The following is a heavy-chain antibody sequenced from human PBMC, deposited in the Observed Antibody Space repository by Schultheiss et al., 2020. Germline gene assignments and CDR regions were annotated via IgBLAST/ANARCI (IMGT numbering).Heavy chain of an antibody. CDR3: AREPLDDYGDYQYYYYGMDV. CDR2: ISSSSSYI. CDR1: GFTFSSYS. J-gene: IGHJ6*04. V-gene: IGHV3-21*04. D-gene: IGHD4-17*01. Sequence: GGSLRLSCAASGFTFSSYSMNWVRQAPGKGLEWVSSISSSSSYIYYADSVKGRFTISRDNSKNTLYLQMNSLRAEDTAVYYCAREPLDDYGDYQYYYYGMDVWGKGTTVTVSS.